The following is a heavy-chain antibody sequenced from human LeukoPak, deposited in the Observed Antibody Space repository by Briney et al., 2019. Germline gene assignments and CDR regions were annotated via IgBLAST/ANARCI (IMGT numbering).Heavy chain of an antibody. V-gene: IGHV3-23*01. Sequence: PGGSLRLSCAASGFTFSTYAMSWVRQAPGKGLEWVSAISGNGGNTYYADSVKGRFTISRDNSKNTLYLQINSLRAEDTAAYYCAARLTGSYFDYWGQGTLVTVSS. CDR2: ISGNGGNT. J-gene: IGHJ4*02. CDR3: AARLTGSYFDY. CDR1: GFTFSTYA. D-gene: IGHD3-9*01.